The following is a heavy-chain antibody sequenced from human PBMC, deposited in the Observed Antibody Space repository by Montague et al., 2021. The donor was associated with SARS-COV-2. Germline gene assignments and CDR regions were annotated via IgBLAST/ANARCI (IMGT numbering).Heavy chain of an antibody. CDR3: ARSQAYGNSADAPDI. CDR1: GDSISSGNFY. CDR2: MYISGIS. D-gene: IGHD2/OR15-2a*01. Sequence: TLSLTCTVSGDSISSGNFYWSWIRQPAGEGLEWIGRMYISGISYYNPSLKSRVTISLDTSKNQVSLKLTSVTAADMAVYYCARSQAYGNSADAPDIWGQGTMVTVSS. V-gene: IGHV4-61*02. J-gene: IGHJ3*02.